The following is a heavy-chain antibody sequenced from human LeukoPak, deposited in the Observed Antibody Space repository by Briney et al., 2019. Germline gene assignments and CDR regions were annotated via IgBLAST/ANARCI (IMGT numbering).Heavy chain of an antibody. J-gene: IGHJ6*02. Sequence: ASVNLSCKVSGYTLTELSMHWVRQAPGKGLEWMGGFDPEDGERIYAQKFQGRVTMTEDSSTDTAYMELSSLSSEGTAVYYCATATSETIFGALNYGMDVWGQGTTVTVSS. V-gene: IGHV1-24*01. D-gene: IGHD3-3*01. CDR1: GYTLTELS. CDR2: FDPEDGER. CDR3: ATATSETIFGALNYGMDV.